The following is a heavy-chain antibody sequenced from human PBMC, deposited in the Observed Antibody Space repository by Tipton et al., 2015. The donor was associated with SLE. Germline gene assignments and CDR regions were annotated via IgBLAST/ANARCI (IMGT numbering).Heavy chain of an antibody. CDR1: GYTFTSYD. CDR2: MKPNRGNT. CDR3: ARSMVQGVMGYYYGMDV. Sequence: QLGQSGPEVKKPGASVKVSCKASGYTFTSYDIKWVRQATGQGLERMGWMKPNRGNTGYVQKFQGRVTMTRNTSISTAYMELSSLRSEDTAVYYCARSMVQGVMGYYYGMDVWGQGTTVTVSS. D-gene: IGHD3-10*01. V-gene: IGHV1-8*01. J-gene: IGHJ6*02.